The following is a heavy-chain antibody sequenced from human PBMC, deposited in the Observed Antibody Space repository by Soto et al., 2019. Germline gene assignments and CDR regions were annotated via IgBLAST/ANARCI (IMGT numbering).Heavy chain of an antibody. V-gene: IGHV4-59*01. CDR3: ARSIAAAGKVFDY. Sequence: SETLSLTCTVSGGSISSYYWSWIRQPPGKGLEWIGYIYYSGSTNYNPSLKSRVTISVDTSKNQFSLKLSSVTAADMAVYCCARSIAAAGKVFDYWGQGTLVTVSS. D-gene: IGHD6-13*01. CDR2: IYYSGST. J-gene: IGHJ4*02. CDR1: GGSISSYY.